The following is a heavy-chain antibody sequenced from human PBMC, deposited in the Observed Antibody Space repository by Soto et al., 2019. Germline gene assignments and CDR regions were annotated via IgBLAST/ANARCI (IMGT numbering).Heavy chain of an antibody. CDR3: ARGSGDSYPGSRVFDF. D-gene: IGHD3-10*01. J-gene: IGHJ4*02. Sequence: LEWVSVITDTGGDRKYADSVRGRFTISRDNSKNTLYLQMSGLRVEDSAVYYCARGSGDSYPGSRVFDFWGRGTLLTVSS. V-gene: IGHV3-23*01. CDR2: ITDTGGDR.